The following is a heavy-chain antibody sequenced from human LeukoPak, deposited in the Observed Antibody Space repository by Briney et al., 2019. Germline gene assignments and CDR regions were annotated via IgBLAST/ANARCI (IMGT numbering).Heavy chain of an antibody. D-gene: IGHD3/OR15-3a*01. CDR1: GYIFTDYY. V-gene: IGHV1-2*02. CDR2: INPNSGGT. Sequence: GASVKVSCKASGYIFTDYYMHWVRQAPGQGLEWMGWINPNSGGTNYAQNFQGRVTMTRDTSISTAYMELSSLRSDDTALNYCARGTGDYWGQGTLVTVSS. CDR3: ARGTGDY. J-gene: IGHJ4*02.